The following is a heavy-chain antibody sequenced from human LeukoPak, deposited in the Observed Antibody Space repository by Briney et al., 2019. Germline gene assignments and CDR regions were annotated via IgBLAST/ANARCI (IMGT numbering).Heavy chain of an antibody. V-gene: IGHV4-61*02. J-gene: IGHJ4*02. CDR3: AREGYYYGSGSYYTIDY. Sequence: SETLSLTCTVSGGSISSSSYYWGWIRQPAGKGLEWIGRIYTSGSTNYNPSLKSRVTISVDTSKNQFSLKLSSVTAADTAVYYCAREGYYYGSGSYYTIDYWGQGTLVTVSS. CDR1: GGSISSSSYY. D-gene: IGHD3-10*01. CDR2: IYTSGST.